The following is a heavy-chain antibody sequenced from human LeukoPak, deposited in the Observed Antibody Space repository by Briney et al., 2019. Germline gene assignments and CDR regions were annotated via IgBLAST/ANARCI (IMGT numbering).Heavy chain of an antibody. V-gene: IGHV1-2*04. D-gene: IGHD1-26*01. CDR3: ARGYYGSYSDVYFDY. Sequence: ASVKVSCKASGYTFTSYGISWVRQAPGQGLEWMGWINPNSGGTNYAQKFQGWVTMTRDTSISTAYMELSRLRSDDTAVYYCARGYYGSYSDVYFDYWGQGTLVTVSS. CDR1: GYTFTSYG. CDR2: INPNSGGT. J-gene: IGHJ4*02.